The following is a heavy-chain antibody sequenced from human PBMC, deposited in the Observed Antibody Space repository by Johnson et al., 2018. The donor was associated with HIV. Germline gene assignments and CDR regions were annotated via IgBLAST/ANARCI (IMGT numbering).Heavy chain of an antibody. CDR2: ISGSGGST. Sequence: VQLVESGGGLVQPGGSLRLSCAASGFTFSSYAMSWVRQAPGQGLEWVSAISGSGGSTFYADSVKGRFTISRDNSKNSLYLQMNSLRTEDTALYYCAKDMGRYSGSYGNYDAFDIWGQGTMVTVSS. CDR3: AKDMGRYSGSYGNYDAFDI. V-gene: IGHV3-23*04. CDR1: GFTFSSYA. J-gene: IGHJ3*02. D-gene: IGHD1-26*01.